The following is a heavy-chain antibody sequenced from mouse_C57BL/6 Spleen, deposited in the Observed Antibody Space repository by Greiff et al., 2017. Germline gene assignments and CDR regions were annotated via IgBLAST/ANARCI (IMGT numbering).Heavy chain of an antibody. Sequence: QVQLQQPGAELVKPGASVTMSCKASGYTFTSYWITWVKQRPGQGLEWIGDIYPGSGSTNYNEKFKSKATLTVDTSSSTAYLQLSSLTSEDSAVYYCARGDYGSSYRFGYWGQGTLVTVSA. CDR1: GYTFTSYW. CDR2: IYPGSGST. D-gene: IGHD1-1*01. CDR3: ARGDYGSSYRFGY. J-gene: IGHJ3*01. V-gene: IGHV1-55*01.